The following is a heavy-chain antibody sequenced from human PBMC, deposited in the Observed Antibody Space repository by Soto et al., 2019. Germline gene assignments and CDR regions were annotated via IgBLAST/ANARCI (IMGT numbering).Heavy chain of an antibody. CDR3: ARDPGGAIGFDS. V-gene: IGHV1-18*01. D-gene: IGHD2-21*01. J-gene: IGHJ5*01. Sequence: ASVKVSCKASGYTFTTYGIIWVRQAPGQGLEWMGWLDTNNGNTNYAQKLQDRVTMTTETSTSTAYMELRSLRSDDTAVYYCARDPGGAIGFDSWGQGTLVTVSS. CDR2: LDTNNGNT. CDR1: GYTFTTYG.